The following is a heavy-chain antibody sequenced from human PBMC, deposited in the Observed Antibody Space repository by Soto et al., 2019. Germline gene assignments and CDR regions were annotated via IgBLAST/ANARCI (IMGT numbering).Heavy chain of an antibody. CDR1: GDSISSDGYY. Sequence: QVQLQESGPGLVMPSQTLSLTCTVSGDSISSDGYYWAWIRQHPEKGLEWIGFIYYSGSTSYNPSLKSRVTMSVDTSKTQFSLRLTSVTAADTAVYYCARDPGYGLGAFDIWGQGTMVTVSS. J-gene: IGHJ3*02. D-gene: IGHD5-12*01. CDR2: IYYSGST. CDR3: ARDPGYGLGAFDI. V-gene: IGHV4-31*03.